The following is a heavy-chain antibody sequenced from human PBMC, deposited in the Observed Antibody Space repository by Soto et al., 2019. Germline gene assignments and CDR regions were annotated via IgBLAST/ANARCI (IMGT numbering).Heavy chain of an antibody. CDR2: ISWNSGTV. V-gene: IGHV3-9*01. D-gene: IGHD3-10*01. CDR1: GFTFDDYA. J-gene: IGHJ4*02. Sequence: EVQLVESGGGLVQPGRSLRLSCAASGFTFDDYAMHWVRQAPGKGLEWVSGISWNSGTVDYVDSVKGRFTISRDNAKNSLYLQMTSLRPEDTAVYYCAKDGTTMLRGPKGLDYWGQGTLVTVSS. CDR3: AKDGTTMLRGPKGLDY.